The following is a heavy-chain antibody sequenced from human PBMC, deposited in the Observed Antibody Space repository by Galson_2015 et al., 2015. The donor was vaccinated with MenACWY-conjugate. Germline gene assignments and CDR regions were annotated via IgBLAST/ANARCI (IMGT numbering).Heavy chain of an antibody. CDR1: GFSLSRYS. D-gene: IGHD4-17*01. CDR3: VRTLTPVTTVASH. J-gene: IGHJ4*02. V-gene: IGHV3-72*01. Sequence: LRLSCAASGFSLSRYSMNWVRQAPGKGLEWIGRSRDNTNSYTTEYAASVKGRFTISRDHSKNSLYLHMNSLKTEDTAVYYCVRTLTPVTTVASHWGQGTLVTVSS. CDR2: SRDNTNSYTT.